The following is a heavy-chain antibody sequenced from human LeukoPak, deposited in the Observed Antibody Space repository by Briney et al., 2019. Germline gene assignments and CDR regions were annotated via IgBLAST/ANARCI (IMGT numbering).Heavy chain of an antibody. CDR3: ARERGYSYGGPDYYYGMDV. Sequence: SETLSLTCTVSGGSISSYYWSWIRQPPGKGLEWIGYIYYSGSTNYNPSLKSRVTISVDTSKNQFSLKLSSVTAADTAVYYCARERGYSYGGPDYYYGMDVWGQGTTVTVSS. CDR1: GGSISSYY. V-gene: IGHV4-59*12. D-gene: IGHD5-18*01. CDR2: IYYSGST. J-gene: IGHJ6*02.